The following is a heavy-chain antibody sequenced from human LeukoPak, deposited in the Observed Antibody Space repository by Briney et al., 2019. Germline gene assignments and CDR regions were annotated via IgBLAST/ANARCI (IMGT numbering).Heavy chain of an antibody. CDR3: VGDSSGYYYFDY. D-gene: IGHD3-22*01. Sequence: ASVKVSCKASGYTFTSYYMHWVRQAPGQGLEWMGIINPSGGSTSYAQKFQGRVTMTRDTSTSTVYMELSSLRSEDTAVYYCVGDSSGYYYFDYWGQGTLVTVSS. CDR2: INPSGGST. V-gene: IGHV1-46*03. J-gene: IGHJ4*02. CDR1: GYTFTSYY.